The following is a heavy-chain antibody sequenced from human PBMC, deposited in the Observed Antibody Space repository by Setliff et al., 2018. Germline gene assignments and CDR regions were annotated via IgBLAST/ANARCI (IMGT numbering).Heavy chain of an antibody. CDR1: GGSISSSY. CDR2: IYSSGST. D-gene: IGHD2-2*01. V-gene: IGHV4-59*01. Sequence: SETLSLTCTVSGGSISSSYWSWIRQPPGKGLEWIGYIYSSGSTNNNPSLKSRAIISVDTSKNQFSLKLSSVTAADTAVYYCARDQGYCGSASCYAQLWFDPWGQGTLVTVSS. CDR3: ARDQGYCGSASCYAQLWFDP. J-gene: IGHJ5*02.